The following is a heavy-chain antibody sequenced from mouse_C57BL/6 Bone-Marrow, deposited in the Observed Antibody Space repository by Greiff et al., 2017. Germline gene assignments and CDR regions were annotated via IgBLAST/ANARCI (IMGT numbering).Heavy chain of an antibody. CDR3: ARRNAMDY. Sequence: EVQLQQSGPELVKPGASVKISCKASGYSFTGYYMNWVKQSPEKSLEWIGEINPSTGGTTYNQKFKAKATLTVEKSSSTAYMQLKSLTSEDSAVYYCARRNAMDYWGQGTSVTVSS. V-gene: IGHV1-42*01. CDR1: GYSFTGYY. CDR2: INPSTGGT. J-gene: IGHJ4*01.